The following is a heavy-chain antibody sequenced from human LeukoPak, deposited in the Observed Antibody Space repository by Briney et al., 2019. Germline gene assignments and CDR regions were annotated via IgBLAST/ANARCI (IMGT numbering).Heavy chain of an antibody. CDR2: IYYSGST. CDR3: AREVVGYCSGGSCYESYYGMNV. CDR1: GGSISSYY. V-gene: IGHV4-59*01. J-gene: IGHJ6*02. Sequence: SETLSLTCTVSGGSISSYYWSWIRQPPGKGLEWIGYIYYSGSTNYNPSLKSRVTISLDTSTNQFSLKLSSVTAADTAVYYCAREVVGYCSGGSCYESYYGMNVWGQGTTVTVSS. D-gene: IGHD2-15*01.